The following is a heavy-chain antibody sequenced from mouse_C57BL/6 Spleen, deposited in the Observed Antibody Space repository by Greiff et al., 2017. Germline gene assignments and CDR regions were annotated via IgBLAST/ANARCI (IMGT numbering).Heavy chain of an antibody. D-gene: IGHD2-5*01. Sequence: EVKLQESGPELVKPGASVKIPCKASGYTFTDYNMDWVKQSHGQSLEWIGDINPNNGGTNYNQKFKGKATLTVDKSSSTAYMELRSLTSEDTAVYYCARPSYYYSKGAMDYWGQGTSVTVSS. CDR2: INPNNGGT. CDR3: ARPSYYYSKGAMDY. V-gene: IGHV1-18*01. J-gene: IGHJ4*01. CDR1: GYTFTDYN.